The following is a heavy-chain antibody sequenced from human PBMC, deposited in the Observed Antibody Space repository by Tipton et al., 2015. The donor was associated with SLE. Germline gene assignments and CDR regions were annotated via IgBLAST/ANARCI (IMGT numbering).Heavy chain of an antibody. D-gene: IGHD6-19*01. J-gene: IGHJ4*02. CDR3: AGTPWLVRFEY. Sequence: TLSLTCTVSGGSISGTSHYWGWIRQSPGKGLEWLGRIYYSGTTSYNPSLKSRVTISVDTSKNQISLKLRSVTATDTAVYYCAGTPWLVRFEYWVQGTLVNVSP. V-gene: IGHV4-39*01. CDR1: GGSISGTSHY. CDR2: IYYSGTT.